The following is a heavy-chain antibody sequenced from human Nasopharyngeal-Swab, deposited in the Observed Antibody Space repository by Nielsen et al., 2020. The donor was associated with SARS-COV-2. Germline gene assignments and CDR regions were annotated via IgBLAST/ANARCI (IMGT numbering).Heavy chain of an antibody. J-gene: IGHJ4*02. CDR2: IYHTGST. CDR1: RGSMSNIY. V-gene: IGHV4-59*12. CDR3: AGDYGGFSGLDF. D-gene: IGHD4-23*01. Sequence: SETLSLTCTVSRGSMSNIYWSWIQKSPGKGLEWIGSIYHTGSTTYSPSLKSRVTISMDTSGNQFFLSLSSVTAADTALYYCAGDYGGFSGLDFWGQGTLVTVSS.